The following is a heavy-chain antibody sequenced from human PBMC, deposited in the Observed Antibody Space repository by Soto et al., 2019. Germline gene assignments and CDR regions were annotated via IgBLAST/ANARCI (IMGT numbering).Heavy chain of an antibody. CDR2: IKSKSDGETT. CDR1: GFSFSDAW. J-gene: IGHJ4*02. CDR3: TTQGGGDDIYFDY. Sequence: EVQLEESGGGLVQPGGSLRLSCAASGFSFSDAWMIWVRQAPGKGLQWVGRIKSKSDGETTDYAAPVKGRFAISRDDSEKTVYLRMNSLKTEDTATYFCTTQGGGDDIYFDYWGQGTLVAVSS. D-gene: IGHD3-16*01. V-gene: IGHV3-15*01.